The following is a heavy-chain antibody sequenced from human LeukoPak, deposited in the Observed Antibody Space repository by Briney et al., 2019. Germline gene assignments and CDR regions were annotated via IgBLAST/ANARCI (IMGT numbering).Heavy chain of an antibody. J-gene: IGHJ4*02. CDR1: GGSISSYY. CDR3: ARLGYCSGGSCYAVDY. Sequence: SETLSLTCTVSGGSISSYYWSWIRQPAGKGLEWIGRIYTSGSTNYNPSLKSRVTMSVDTSKNQFSLKLSSVTAADTAVYYCARLGYCSGGSCYAVDYWGQETLVTVSS. V-gene: IGHV4-4*07. CDR2: IYTSGST. D-gene: IGHD2-15*01.